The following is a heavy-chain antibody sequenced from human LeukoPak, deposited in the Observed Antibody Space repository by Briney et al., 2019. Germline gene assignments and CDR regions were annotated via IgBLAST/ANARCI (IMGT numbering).Heavy chain of an antibody. J-gene: IGHJ4*02. CDR2: IIPILGIA. Sequence: GASVEVSCKASGGTFSSYAISWVRQAPGQGLEWMGRIIPILGIANYAQKFQGRVTITADKSTSTAYMELSSLRSEDTAVYYCATDLVVAATRQVDYWGQGTLVTVSS. CDR1: GGTFSSYA. D-gene: IGHD2-15*01. V-gene: IGHV1-69*04. CDR3: ATDLVVAATRQVDY.